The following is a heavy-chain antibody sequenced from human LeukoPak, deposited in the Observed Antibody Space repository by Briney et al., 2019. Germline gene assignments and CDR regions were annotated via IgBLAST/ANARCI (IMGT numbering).Heavy chain of an antibody. CDR3: ARGRIVGAPLGMDV. D-gene: IGHD1-26*01. J-gene: IGHJ6*02. CDR1: GFTFSSYA. CDR2: ISYDGSNK. Sequence: GGSLRLSCAASGFTFSSYAMHWVRQAPGKGLEGVAVISYDGSNKYYADSVKGRFTISRDNSKNTLYLQMNSLRAEDTAVYYCARGRIVGAPLGMDVWGQGTTVTVSS. V-gene: IGHV3-30-3*01.